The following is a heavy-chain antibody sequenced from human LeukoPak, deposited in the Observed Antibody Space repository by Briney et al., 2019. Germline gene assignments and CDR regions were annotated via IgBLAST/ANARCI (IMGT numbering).Heavy chain of an antibody. CDR1: GGSFSGYY. J-gene: IGHJ4*02. V-gene: IGHV4-34*01. D-gene: IGHD6-19*01. Sequence: PSETLSLTCAVYGGSFSGYYWSLIRQPPGKGLEWIGEINHSGSTNYNPSLKSRVTISVDTSKNQFSLKLSSVTAADTAVYYCARGSERQWLVRTTGFDYWGQGTLVTVSS. CDR2: INHSGST. CDR3: ARGSERQWLVRTTGFDY.